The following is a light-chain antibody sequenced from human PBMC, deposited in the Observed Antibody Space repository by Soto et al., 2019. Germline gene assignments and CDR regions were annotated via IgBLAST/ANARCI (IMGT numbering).Light chain of an antibody. J-gene: IGLJ3*02. CDR1: SGHSSYA. CDR3: QTWGTGIPV. V-gene: IGLV4-69*01. Sequence: QSVLTQSPSASASLGASVKLTCTLSSGHSSYAIAWLQQQPEKGPRYLMKLNSDGSHSKGDGIPDRFSGSSSGAERYLTISSLQSEDEADYYCQTWGTGIPVFGGGTKLTVL. CDR2: LNSDGSH.